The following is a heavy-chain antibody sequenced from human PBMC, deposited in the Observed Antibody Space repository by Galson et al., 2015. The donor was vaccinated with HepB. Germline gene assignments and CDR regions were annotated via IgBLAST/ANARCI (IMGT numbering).Heavy chain of an antibody. V-gene: IGHV3-21*01. CDR2: ISSSSSYI. CDR3: ARRAAAASGGYYYGMDV. D-gene: IGHD6-13*01. Sequence: SLRLSCAASGFTFSSYSMNWVRQAPGKGLEWVSSISSSSSYIYYADSVRGRFTISRDNAKNSLYLQMNSLRAEDTAVYYCARRAAAASGGYYYGMDVWGQGTTVTVSS. J-gene: IGHJ6*02. CDR1: GFTFSSYS.